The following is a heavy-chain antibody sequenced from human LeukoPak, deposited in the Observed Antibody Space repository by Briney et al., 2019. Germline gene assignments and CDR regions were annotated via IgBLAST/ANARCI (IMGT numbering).Heavy chain of an antibody. D-gene: IGHD3-10*01. CDR3: ARESMVRGVIAVPGFDD. CDR1: GGSISSGNYY. J-gene: IGHJ4*02. Sequence: SETLSLTSTVPGGSISSGNYYWNWIRQPAGKGLEWIGRIYTSGSTNFNPSLKSRVTISVDTSENHFSLKLSSVTAADTAVYYCARESMVRGVIAVPGFDDWGQGTVVTVSS. CDR2: IYTSGST. V-gene: IGHV4-61*02.